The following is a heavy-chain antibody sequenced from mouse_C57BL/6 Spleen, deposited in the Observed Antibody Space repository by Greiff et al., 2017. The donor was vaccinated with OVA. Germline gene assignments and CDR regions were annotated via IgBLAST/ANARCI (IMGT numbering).Heavy chain of an antibody. J-gene: IGHJ2*01. V-gene: IGHV5-17*01. Sequence: EVQGVESGGGLVKPGGSLKLSCAASGFTFSDYGMHWVRQAPEKGLEWVAYISSGSRTIYYADTVKGRFTISRDNAKNTLFLEMTSLRSENTAMYYCSREDYGERGLFDYWGQGTTLTVSS. D-gene: IGHD2-4*01. CDR1: GFTFSDYG. CDR3: SREDYGERGLFDY. CDR2: ISSGSRTI.